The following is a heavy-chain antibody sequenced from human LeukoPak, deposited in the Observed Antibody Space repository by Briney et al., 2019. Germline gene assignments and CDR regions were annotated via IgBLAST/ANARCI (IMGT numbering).Heavy chain of an antibody. J-gene: IGHJ6*02. Sequence: GSSVKVSCKASGGTFSSYAISWVRQAPGQGLEWMGGIIPIFGTANYAQKFQGRVTMTRNTSISTAYMELSSLRSEDTAVYYCASLRDNSSGWYDYYYYYGMDVWGQGTTVTVSS. V-gene: IGHV1-69*05. CDR1: GGTFSSYA. D-gene: IGHD6-19*01. CDR2: IIPIFGTA. CDR3: ASLRDNSSGWYDYYYYYGMDV.